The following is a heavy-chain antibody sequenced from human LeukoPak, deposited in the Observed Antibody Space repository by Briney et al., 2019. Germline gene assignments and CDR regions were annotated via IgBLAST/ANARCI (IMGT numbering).Heavy chain of an antibody. Sequence: PSETLSLTXTVSGGSISSYYWSWIRQPAGKGLEWIGRIYTSGSTNYNPSLKSRVTMSVGTSKNQFSLKLSSVTAADTAVYYCATQGMAYYDSSGLVDYWGQGTLVTVSS. J-gene: IGHJ4*02. CDR2: IYTSGST. D-gene: IGHD3-22*01. CDR3: ATQGMAYYDSSGLVDY. CDR1: GGSISSYY. V-gene: IGHV4-4*07.